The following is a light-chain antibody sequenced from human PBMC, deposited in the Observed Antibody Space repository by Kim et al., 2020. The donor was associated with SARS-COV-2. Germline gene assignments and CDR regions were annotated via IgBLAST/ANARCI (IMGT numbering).Light chain of an antibody. V-gene: IGKV3-11*01. CDR3: QQRNNGYT. J-gene: IGKJ4*01. CDR1: QSVSKN. CDR2: DAS. Sequence: LYPGERATLSCRASQSVSKNVGWYQHRRGQAPRLLIYDASLRAPGIPARFSGSGSGTDFTLTITSLEPEDFAVYYCQQRNNGYTFGGGTKVEI.